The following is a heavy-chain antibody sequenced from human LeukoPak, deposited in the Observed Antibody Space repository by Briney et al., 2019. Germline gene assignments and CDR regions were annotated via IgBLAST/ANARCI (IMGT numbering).Heavy chain of an antibody. J-gene: IGHJ2*01. CDR2: ISGSGDTT. CDR3: ARDAGHYWYFDL. D-gene: IGHD6-13*01. Sequence: GGSLRLSCAASGFTFSSYAMSWVRQAPGKGLEWVSTISGSGDTTYDADSVKGRFTISRDNSKNTLYLQMNSLRAEDTAVYYCARDAGHYWYFDLWGRGTLVTVSS. CDR1: GFTFSSYA. V-gene: IGHV3-23*01.